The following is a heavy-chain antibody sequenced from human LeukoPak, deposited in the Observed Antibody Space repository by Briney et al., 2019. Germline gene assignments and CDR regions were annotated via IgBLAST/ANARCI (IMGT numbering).Heavy chain of an antibody. CDR2: ISYDGSNK. V-gene: IGHV3-30*03. Sequence: GGSLRLSCAASGFTFSSYGMHWVRQAPGKGLEWVTVISYDGSNKYYADSVKGRFTISRDNSKNTLYLQMNSLRAEDTAVYYCARDRAVRRYYDSSGSPNDYWGQGTLVTVSS. CDR1: GFTFSSYG. J-gene: IGHJ4*02. CDR3: ARDRAVRRYYDSSGSPNDY. D-gene: IGHD3-22*01.